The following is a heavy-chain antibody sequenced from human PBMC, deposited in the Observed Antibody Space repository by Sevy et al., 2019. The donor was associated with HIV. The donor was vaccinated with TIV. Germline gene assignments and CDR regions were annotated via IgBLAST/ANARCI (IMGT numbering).Heavy chain of an antibody. J-gene: IGHJ4*02. D-gene: IGHD1-7*01. Sequence: GGSLRLSCAASGFTFSKYWMGWVRQAPGKGLEWVANIKQDAGQKYYVDSVKGRFTISRDYAKNSLYLQMNSLRAEDTAVYFCARDDGNYYFHYWGQGTLVTVSS. CDR3: ARDDGNYYFHY. CDR2: IKQDAGQK. CDR1: GFTFSKYW. V-gene: IGHV3-7*01.